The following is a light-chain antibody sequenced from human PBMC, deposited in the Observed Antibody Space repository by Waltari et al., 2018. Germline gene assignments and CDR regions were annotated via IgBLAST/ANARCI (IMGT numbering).Light chain of an antibody. J-gene: IGKJ2*01. V-gene: IGKV2-28*01. CDR2: LDS. CDR3: MQALQTPYT. Sequence: DIVMTQSPLSLPVTPGEPASISCRSSQSLLPNNGRNYLNWYLQKPGQSPQLLMSLDSTRASGVPDRFSVSGSGTDFTLKINRVEAEDVGVYYCMQALQTPYTFGQGTKLEIK. CDR1: QSLLPNNGRNY.